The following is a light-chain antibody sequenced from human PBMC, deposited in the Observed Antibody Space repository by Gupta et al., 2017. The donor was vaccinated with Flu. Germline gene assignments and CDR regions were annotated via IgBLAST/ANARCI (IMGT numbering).Light chain of an antibody. CDR2: GNN. J-gene: IGLJ2*01. CDR1: SLRRYY. V-gene: IGLV3-19*01. CDR3: NSRDSSGNHLV. Sequence: SEPTQYCAVSVASGQTVRITLQGDSLRRYYAIWYQQKPGPAPVLVIFGNNNRPSGSPDRFSGSSSGTTAALTITGAQAEDEADYYCNSRDSSGNHLVFGGGTKLTVL.